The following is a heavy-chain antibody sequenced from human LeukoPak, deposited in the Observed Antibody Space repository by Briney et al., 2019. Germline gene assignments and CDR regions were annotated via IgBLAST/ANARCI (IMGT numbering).Heavy chain of an antibody. V-gene: IGHV3-21*01. CDR1: GFTFSSYS. CDR2: ISSSSSYI. D-gene: IGHD2-15*01. J-gene: IGHJ6*02. Sequence: GGSLRLSCAASGFTFSSYSMNWVRQAPGKGLEWVSSISSSSSYIYYADSVKGRFIISRDNAKNSLYLQMNSLRAEDTAVYYCARDCSGGSCYSPYYYYYYGMDVWGQGTTVTVSS. CDR3: ARDCSGGSCYSPYYYYYYGMDV.